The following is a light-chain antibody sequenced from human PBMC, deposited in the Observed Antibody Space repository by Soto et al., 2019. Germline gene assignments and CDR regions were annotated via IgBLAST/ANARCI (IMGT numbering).Light chain of an antibody. CDR1: QTINAY. V-gene: IGKV1-39*01. J-gene: IGKJ2*01. Sequence: DIQMTQSPSSLSASVGDRVTITCRASQTINAYLNCYQQKPGKAPKLLIYAASILQSGVPSRFSGSGSGTDFTLTISSLQPEDFATYYCQESYRTPRTFGQGTRLEI. CDR3: QESYRTPRT. CDR2: AAS.